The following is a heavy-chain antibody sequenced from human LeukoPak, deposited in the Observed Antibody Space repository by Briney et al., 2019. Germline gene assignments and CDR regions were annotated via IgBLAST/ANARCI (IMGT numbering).Heavy chain of an antibody. V-gene: IGHV3-48*03. CDR2: ISSSGRTI. Sequence: GSLRLSCAASGFTFNNYQMNWVRQAPGKGLECISYISSSGRTIYYTDSLKGRFTVSRDNAKNSLYLRMNNLRAEDTAVYYCARGEYYFDYWGQGTLVTVSS. J-gene: IGHJ4*02. CDR3: ARGEYYFDY. CDR1: GFTFNNYQ.